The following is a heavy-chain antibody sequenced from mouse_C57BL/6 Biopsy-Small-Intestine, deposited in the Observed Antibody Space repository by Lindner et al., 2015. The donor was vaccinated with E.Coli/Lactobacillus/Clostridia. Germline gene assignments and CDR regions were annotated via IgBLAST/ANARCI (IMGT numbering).Heavy chain of an antibody. Sequence: VQLQESGPELVKPGASVKMSCKASGYTFTTYILEWVKQKPGQGLEWIGYINPYNDGTKYNEKFKGKATLTTDKSSSTAYMEFSSLTSEDSAVYYCARWRRYDPYAMDFWGQGTSVTVSS. D-gene: IGHD2-14*01. J-gene: IGHJ4*01. CDR2: INPYNDGT. CDR1: GYTFTTYI. CDR3: ARWRRYDPYAMDF. V-gene: IGHV1-14*01.